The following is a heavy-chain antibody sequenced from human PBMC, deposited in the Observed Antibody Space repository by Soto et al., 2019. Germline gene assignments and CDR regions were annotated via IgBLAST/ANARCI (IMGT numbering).Heavy chain of an antibody. Sequence: QVQLVESGGGVVQPGRSQRLSCAASGFSFSDYGMHWVRQPPGKGLEWVAYTSYDGSKTYYADSVMGRFTISRDNSKNTLFLQMNSLRPEDTAMYYCAKTRTIFGVVSRHYFDYWGQVTLVTVSS. CDR1: GFSFSDYG. V-gene: IGHV3-30*18. J-gene: IGHJ4*02. D-gene: IGHD3-3*01. CDR2: TSYDGSKT. CDR3: AKTRTIFGVVSRHYFDY.